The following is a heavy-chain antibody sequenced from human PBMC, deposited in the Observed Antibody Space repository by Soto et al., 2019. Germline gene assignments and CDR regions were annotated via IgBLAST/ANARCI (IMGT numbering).Heavy chain of an antibody. D-gene: IGHD6-6*01. Sequence: PGGSLRLSCAASGFTFSSYGMHWVRQAPGKGLEWVAVISYDGSNKYYADSVKGRFTISRDNSKNTLYLQMNSLRAEDTAVYYCAKDRGAARPLDGMDVWGQGTTVTVSS. CDR3: AKDRGAARPLDGMDV. V-gene: IGHV3-30*18. J-gene: IGHJ6*02. CDR2: ISYDGSNK. CDR1: GFTFSSYG.